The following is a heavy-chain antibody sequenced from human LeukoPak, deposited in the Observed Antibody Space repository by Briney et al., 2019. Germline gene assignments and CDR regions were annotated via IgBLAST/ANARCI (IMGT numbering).Heavy chain of an antibody. V-gene: IGHV3-33*01. Sequence: GGSLRLSCAASGFTFTSYGILWVRQAPDKGLEWVAVIWYDGSNKYYADSVKGRFTISRDHPKNTAYLQMNNVRAEDTAVYYCARLGSGWSIDYWGQGTLVTVPS. D-gene: IGHD6-19*01. CDR2: IWYDGSNK. CDR3: ARLGSGWSIDY. J-gene: IGHJ4*02. CDR1: GFTFTSYG.